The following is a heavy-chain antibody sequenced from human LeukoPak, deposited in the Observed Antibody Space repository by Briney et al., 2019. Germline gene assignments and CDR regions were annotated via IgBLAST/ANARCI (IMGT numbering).Heavy chain of an antibody. Sequence: SQTLSLTCTVSGGSISSGSYYWSWLRQPAGKGLEWIGRIYRSGRTNYNPSLKRRVTIRVEKYKNKFSLKLSSVTAADTAVYYCARGNGYYFDYWGQGTLVTVSS. CDR1: GGSISSGSYY. V-gene: IGHV4-61*02. CDR3: ARGNGYYFDY. CDR2: IYRSGRT. J-gene: IGHJ4*02.